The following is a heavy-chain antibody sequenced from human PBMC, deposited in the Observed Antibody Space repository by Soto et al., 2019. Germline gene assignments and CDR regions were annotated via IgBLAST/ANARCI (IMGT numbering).Heavy chain of an antibody. CDR2: IYPGDSDT. V-gene: IGHV5-51*01. J-gene: IGHJ6*02. D-gene: IGHD5-12*01. Sequence: GESLKISCKGSGYSFTSYWIGWVRQMPGKGLEWMGIIYPGDSDTRYSPSFQGQVTISADKSISTAYLQWSSLKASDTAMYYCARSVYEHYYYYGMDVWGQGTTVTVSS. CDR1: GYSFTSYW. CDR3: ARSVYEHYYYYGMDV.